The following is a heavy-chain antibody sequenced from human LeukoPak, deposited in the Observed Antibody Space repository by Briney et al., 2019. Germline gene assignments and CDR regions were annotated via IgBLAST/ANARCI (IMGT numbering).Heavy chain of an antibody. CDR1: GFTFSSYD. D-gene: IGHD6-6*01. CDR3: ARVQGQLVLFHYYYYMDV. V-gene: IGHV3-74*01. J-gene: IGHJ6*03. CDR2: INSDGSST. Sequence: GGSLRLSCAASGFTFSSYDMRWVRQAPGKGLVWVSRINSDGSSTSYADSVKGRFTISRDNAKNTLYLQMNSLRAEDTAVCYCARVQGQLVLFHYYYYMDVWGKGTTVTVSS.